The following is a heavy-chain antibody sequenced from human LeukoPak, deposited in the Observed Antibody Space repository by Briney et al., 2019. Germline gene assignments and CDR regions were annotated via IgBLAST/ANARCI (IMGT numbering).Heavy chain of an antibody. V-gene: IGHV3-30*04. CDR1: GFTFSSYA. J-gene: IGHJ4*02. CDR3: GLVGY. Sequence: GGSLRLSCAASGFTFSSYAMHWVRQAPGKGLEWVAVISYDGSNKYYADSVKGRFTISRDNSKNTLYLQMDSLRAEDTAVYYCGLVGYWGQGTLVTVSS. CDR2: ISYDGSNK.